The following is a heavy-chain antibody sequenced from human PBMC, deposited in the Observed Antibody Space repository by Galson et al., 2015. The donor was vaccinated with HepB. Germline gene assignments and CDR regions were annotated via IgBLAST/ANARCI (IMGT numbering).Heavy chain of an antibody. V-gene: IGHV3-23*01. D-gene: IGHD5-18*01. J-gene: IGHJ5*01. Sequence: SLRLSCAASGFAFDTHAMSWVRQAPGRGLEWISGISGNGDSTFYADSVKGRFTVSRDNSNNMFNLQMNSLRAEDAVLHFCAKGYGLFDSWGQGILVTVSS. CDR2: ISGNGDST. CDR1: GFAFDTHA. CDR3: AKGYGLFDS.